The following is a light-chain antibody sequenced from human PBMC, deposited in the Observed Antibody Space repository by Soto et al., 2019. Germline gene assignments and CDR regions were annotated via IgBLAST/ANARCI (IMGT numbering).Light chain of an antibody. CDR3: SSFTNIRTYV. Sequence: QSALTQPASVSGSPGQSITISCTGTSSDVGGSNGVSWYQQEPGKAPKLMIYEVNNRPSGISNRFSGSKSGNKASLTISGLQAEDEADYYCSSFTNIRTYVLGTGTKLTVL. CDR1: SSDVGGSNG. V-gene: IGLV2-14*01. CDR2: EVN. J-gene: IGLJ1*01.